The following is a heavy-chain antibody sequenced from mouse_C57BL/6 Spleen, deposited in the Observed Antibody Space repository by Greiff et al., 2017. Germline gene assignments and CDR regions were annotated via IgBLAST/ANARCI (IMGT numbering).Heavy chain of an antibody. D-gene: IGHD1-1*01. Sequence: VQLKESGGGLVKPGGSLKLSCAASGFTFSDYGMHWVRQAPEKGLEWVAYISRGSSTIYYADTVKGRFTISRDNAKNTLFLQMTSLRSEDTAMYYCANSLITTVVGSYWGQGTTLTVSS. J-gene: IGHJ2*01. CDR1: GFTFSDYG. V-gene: IGHV5-17*01. CDR3: ANSLITTVVGSY. CDR2: ISRGSSTI.